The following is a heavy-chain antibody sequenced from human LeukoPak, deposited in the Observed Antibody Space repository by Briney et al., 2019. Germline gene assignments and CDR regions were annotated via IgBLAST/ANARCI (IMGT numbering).Heavy chain of an antibody. D-gene: IGHD3-22*01. Sequence: GGSLRLSCAASGFTFSSYWMSWVRQAPGKGLEWVANINQDGSEKYYVDSVESRFTISRDNAKNSLYLQMNSLRAEDTAVYYCARGSPTYYYDSGEIWGQGTLVTVSS. V-gene: IGHV3-7*01. J-gene: IGHJ4*02. CDR1: GFTFSSYW. CDR2: INQDGSEK. CDR3: ARGSPTYYYDSGEI.